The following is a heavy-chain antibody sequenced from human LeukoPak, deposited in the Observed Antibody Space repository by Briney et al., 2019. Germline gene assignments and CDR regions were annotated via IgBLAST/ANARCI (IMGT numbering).Heavy chain of an antibody. Sequence: SETLSLTCAVYGGSFSGYYWSWNRQPPGKGLEWIGEINHSGSTNYNPSLKSRVTISVDTSKNQFSLKLSSVTAADTAVYYCARGVRATIPYYYGMDVWGKGTTVTVSS. CDR3: ARGVRATIPYYYGMDV. J-gene: IGHJ6*04. D-gene: IGHD5-12*01. CDR2: INHSGST. CDR1: GGSFSGYY. V-gene: IGHV4-34*01.